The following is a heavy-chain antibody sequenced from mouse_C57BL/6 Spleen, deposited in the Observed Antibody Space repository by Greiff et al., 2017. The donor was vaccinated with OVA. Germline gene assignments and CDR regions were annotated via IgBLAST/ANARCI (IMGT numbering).Heavy chain of an antibody. CDR2: IHPNSGST. CDR1: GYTFTSYW. D-gene: IGHD2-5*01. Sequence: QVQLQQPGAELVKPGASVKLPCKASGYTFTSYWMHWVKQRPGQGLEWIGMIHPNSGSTNYNEKFKSKATLTVDRSSSTAYMQLSSLTSEDSAVYYCARAYYSNIFDDWGQGTTLTVSS. CDR3: ARAYYSNIFDD. J-gene: IGHJ2*01. V-gene: IGHV1-64*01.